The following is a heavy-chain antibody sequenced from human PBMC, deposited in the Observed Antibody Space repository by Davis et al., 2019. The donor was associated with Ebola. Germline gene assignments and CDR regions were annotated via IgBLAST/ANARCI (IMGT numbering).Heavy chain of an antibody. Sequence: GESLKISCAASGFTFSSYAMTWVRQAPGKGLEWVSGISGSGDSTYYADSVKGRFTISRDNSKNTLYLQMNTLRVDDTAIYYCAKDQGPGYTYGGGLDNWGQGTLVTVSS. D-gene: IGHD5-18*01. CDR2: ISGSGDST. J-gene: IGHJ4*02. CDR1: GFTFSSYA. CDR3: AKDQGPGYTYGGGLDN. V-gene: IGHV3-23*01.